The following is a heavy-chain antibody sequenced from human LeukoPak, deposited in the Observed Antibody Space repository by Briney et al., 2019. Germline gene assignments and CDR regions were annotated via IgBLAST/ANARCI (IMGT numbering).Heavy chain of an antibody. CDR3: ARGYCSSTTCSPGDNWFDP. V-gene: IGHV4-39*01. D-gene: IGHD2-2*01. Sequence: SETLSLTCTVSGGSISTSSYYWGWIRQPPGKGLEWIGSIYYSGSTYYNPSLKSRVTISVDTSRKQFSLKLSSVTAADTAVYYCARGYCSSTTCSPGDNWFDPWGQGTLVTVSS. CDR1: GGSISTSSYY. J-gene: IGHJ5*02. CDR2: IYYSGST.